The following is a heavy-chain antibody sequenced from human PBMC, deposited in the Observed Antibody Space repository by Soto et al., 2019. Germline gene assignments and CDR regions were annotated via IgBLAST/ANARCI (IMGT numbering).Heavy chain of an antibody. V-gene: IGHV3-33*08. J-gene: IGHJ6*02. CDR1: GFTFNTYG. D-gene: IGHD2-15*01. CDR2: IWYDGSNK. Sequence: QVQLVESGGGVVQPGGSLRLSCTTSGFTFNTYGMQWVRQAPGKGLEWVAIIWYDGSNKYYADSVKGRFTISRDNSKNTLYLQMNSLRAEDRALYLCARADCTGAYCYSWPFNYGVDVWGQGATVTVSS. CDR3: ARADCTGAYCYSWPFNYGVDV.